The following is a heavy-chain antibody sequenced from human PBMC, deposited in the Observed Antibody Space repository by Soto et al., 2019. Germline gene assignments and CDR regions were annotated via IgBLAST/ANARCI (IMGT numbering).Heavy chain of an antibody. Sequence: SLKISCKASGGTFSSYAISWVRQAPGQGLEWMGGIIPIFGTANYAQKFQGRVTITADESTSTAYMELSSLRSEDTAVYYCARDPRGLFSYERDWGQGPLVTVP. V-gene: IGHV1-69*13. J-gene: IGHJ4*02. CDR2: IIPIFGTA. CDR1: GGTFSSYA. CDR3: ARDPRGLFSYERD. D-gene: IGHD3-16*01.